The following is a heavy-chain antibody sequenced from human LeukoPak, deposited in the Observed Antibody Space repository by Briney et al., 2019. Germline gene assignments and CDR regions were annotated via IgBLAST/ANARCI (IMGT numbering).Heavy chain of an antibody. D-gene: IGHD3-10*01. Sequence: PGGSLRLSCAASGFTFSSSAVSWVRQAPGKGLEWLSTINGGGGDTYYAASVTGRFTISSDTSQNTLYMQMNSLKIEDTAVYYCAKANPTPRGVNFDYWGQGTLVTVSS. V-gene: IGHV3-23*01. CDR3: AKANPTPRGVNFDY. CDR1: GFTFSSSA. J-gene: IGHJ4*02. CDR2: INGGGGDT.